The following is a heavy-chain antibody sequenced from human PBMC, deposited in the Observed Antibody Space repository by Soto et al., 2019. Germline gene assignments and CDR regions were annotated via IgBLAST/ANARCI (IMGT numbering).Heavy chain of an antibody. CDR2: IYYSGST. J-gene: IGHJ5*02. CDR3: ARARFGELRANYGNLIRFDP. Sequence: SETLSLTCTVSGGSISSYYWSWIRQPPGKGLEWIGYIYYSGSTNYNPSLKSRVTISVDTSKNQFSLKLSSVTAADTAVYYCARARFGELRANYGNLIRFDPWGQGTLVTAPQ. D-gene: IGHD3-10*01. CDR1: GGSISSYY. V-gene: IGHV4-59*08.